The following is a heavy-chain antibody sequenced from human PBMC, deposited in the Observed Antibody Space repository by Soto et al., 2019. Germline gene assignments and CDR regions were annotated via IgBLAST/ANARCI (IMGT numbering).Heavy chain of an antibody. J-gene: IGHJ4*02. V-gene: IGHV3-7*01. CDR1: GFTFSSYW. CDR2: IKQDGSEK. D-gene: IGHD3-16*02. CDR3: VRGASLAGFDY. Sequence: PGGSLRLSCAASGFTFSSYWMSWVRQAPGKGLEWVANIKQDGSEKYYADSVKGRFTISRDNPKNSLYLQMNSLRVEDTAVYYCVRGASLAGFDYWGQGTLVTVSS.